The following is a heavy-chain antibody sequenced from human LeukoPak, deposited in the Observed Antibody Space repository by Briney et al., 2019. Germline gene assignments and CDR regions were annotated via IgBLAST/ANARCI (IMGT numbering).Heavy chain of an antibody. CDR3: EKEIGDYYDSSGYYYVAFDI. D-gene: IGHD3-22*01. V-gene: IGHV1-8*01. CDR1: GYTFTRYD. J-gene: IGHJ3*02. Sequence: ASVTVSFKASGYTFTRYDFNWVRQANGQGLEWVGLMNPNSGNTGYAQKFQGRVTLTRNTSISTAYMELSSLRSEDTAVYYCEKEIGDYYDSSGYYYVAFDIWGQGTMVTVSS. CDR2: MNPNSGNT.